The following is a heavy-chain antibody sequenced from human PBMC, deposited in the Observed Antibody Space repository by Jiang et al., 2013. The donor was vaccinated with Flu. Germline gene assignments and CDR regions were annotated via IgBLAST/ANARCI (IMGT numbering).Heavy chain of an antibody. CDR1: GYTFTSYA. Sequence: VSCKASGYTFTSYAMHWVRQAPGRRLEWMGWINAGNGNTKYSQKFQGRVTITRDTSASTAYMELSSLRSEDTAVYYCARDDPLYYDFWSGYYTTDYYYHGMDVWGQGTTVTVSS. V-gene: IGHV1-3*01. D-gene: IGHD3-3*01. CDR2: INAGNGNT. CDR3: ARDDPLYYDFWSGYYTTDYYYHGMDV. J-gene: IGHJ6*02.